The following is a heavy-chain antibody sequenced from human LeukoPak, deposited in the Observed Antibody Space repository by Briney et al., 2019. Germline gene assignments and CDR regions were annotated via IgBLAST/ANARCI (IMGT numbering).Heavy chain of an antibody. J-gene: IGHJ4*02. D-gene: IGHD6-19*01. CDR1: GFTFSSYE. Sequence: GGSLRLSCAASGFTFSSYEINWVRQAPGKGLEWVANIKQDGSEKYYVDSVKGRFTISRDNAKNSLYLQMNSLRAEDTAVYYCARDRHSSGHSFDYWGQGTLVTVSS. CDR3: ARDRHSSGHSFDY. V-gene: IGHV3-7*01. CDR2: IKQDGSEK.